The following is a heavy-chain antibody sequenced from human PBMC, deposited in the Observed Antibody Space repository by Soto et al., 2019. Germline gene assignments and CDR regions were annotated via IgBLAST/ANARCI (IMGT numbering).Heavy chain of an antibody. J-gene: IGHJ5*02. V-gene: IGHV1-69*13. CDR3: AIGYCSGGSCYGRGFDP. CDR2: IIPIFGTA. CDR1: GGTFSSYA. D-gene: IGHD2-15*01. Sequence: ASVKVSCKASGGTFSSYAISWVRQAPGQGLEWMGGIIPIFGTANYAQKFQGRVTITADESTSTAYMELSSLRSEDTAVYYCAIGYCSGGSCYGRGFDPWGQGTLVTVSS.